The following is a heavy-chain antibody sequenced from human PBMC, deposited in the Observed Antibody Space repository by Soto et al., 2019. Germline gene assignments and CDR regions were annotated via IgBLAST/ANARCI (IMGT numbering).Heavy chain of an antibody. CDR3: ARYSGSPPGSDAFDI. D-gene: IGHD1-26*01. J-gene: IGHJ3*02. V-gene: IGHV1-2*04. CDR1: GYTFTGYY. CDR2: INPNSGGT. Sequence: GASVKVSCKASGYTFTGYYMHWVRQAPGQGLEWMGWINPNSGGTNYAQKFQGWVTMTRDTSISTAYMELSRLRSDDTAVYYCARYSGSPPGSDAFDIWGQGTMVTVSS.